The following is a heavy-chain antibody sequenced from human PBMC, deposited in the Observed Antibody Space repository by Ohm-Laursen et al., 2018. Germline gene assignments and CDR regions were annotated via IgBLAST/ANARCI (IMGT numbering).Heavy chain of an antibody. CDR2: INHSGST. D-gene: IGHD6-6*01. J-gene: IGHJ4*02. Sequence: TLSLTWAVYGGSFSGYYWSWIRQPPGKGLEWIGEINHSGSTYYNPSLKSRVTISVDTSKNQFSLKLTSVTAADTAVYYCARGLSAYSSTSRGDYWGQGTLVTVSS. CDR1: GGSFSGYY. V-gene: IGHV4-34*01. CDR3: ARGLSAYSSTSRGDY.